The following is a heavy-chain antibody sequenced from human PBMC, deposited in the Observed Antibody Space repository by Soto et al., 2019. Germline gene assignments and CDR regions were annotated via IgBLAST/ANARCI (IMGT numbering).Heavy chain of an antibody. V-gene: IGHV1-18*04. CDR3: ARDAGAAAGKFLTGGYYGMDV. Sequence: ASVKVSCKASGYTFTSYGISWARQAPGQGLEWMGWISAYNGNTNYAQKLQGRVTMTTDTSTSTAYMELRSLRSDDTAVYYCARDAGAAAGKFLTGGYYGMDVWGQGTTVTVSS. CDR1: GYTFTSYG. D-gene: IGHD6-13*01. CDR2: ISAYNGNT. J-gene: IGHJ6*02.